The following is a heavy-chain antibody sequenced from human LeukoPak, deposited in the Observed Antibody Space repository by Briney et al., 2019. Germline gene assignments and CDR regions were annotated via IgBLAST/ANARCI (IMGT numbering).Heavy chain of an antibody. Sequence: PSETLSLTCTVSGGSISSGGYYWSWIRQPPGKGLEWIGYIYHSGSTYYNPSLKSRVTISVDRSKNQFSLKLSSVTAADTAVYYCARGSSGWYVVYFDYWGQGTLVTVSS. CDR2: IYHSGST. CDR1: GGSISSGGYY. D-gene: IGHD6-19*01. CDR3: ARGSSGWYVVYFDY. J-gene: IGHJ4*02. V-gene: IGHV4-30-2*01.